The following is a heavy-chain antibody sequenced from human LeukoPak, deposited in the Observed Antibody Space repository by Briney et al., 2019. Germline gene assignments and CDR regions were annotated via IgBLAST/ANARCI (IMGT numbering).Heavy chain of an antibody. CDR3: AKDRARYGSGSYYTTYYLDQ. D-gene: IGHD3-10*01. CDR2: ISDSAGST. J-gene: IGHJ4*02. Sequence: TGGSLRLSCAASGFTFSNYAMSWVRQAPGKGLEWVSGISDSAGSTYYADSMKGRFTISRDNSKNTLYLQMNSLRAEDTAIYYCAKDRARYGSGSYYTTYYLDQWGQGTLVTVSS. V-gene: IGHV3-23*01. CDR1: GFTFSNYA.